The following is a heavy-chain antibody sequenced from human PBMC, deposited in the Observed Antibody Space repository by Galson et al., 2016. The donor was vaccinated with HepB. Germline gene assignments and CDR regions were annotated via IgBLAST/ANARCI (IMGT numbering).Heavy chain of an antibody. CDR2: IYSGGGT. V-gene: IGHV3-53*01. Sequence: SLRLSCAASGFSVSSNYMTWVRQAPGKGLEWVSVIYSGGGTSYADSVKGRFTISRDSSKNTLYLQMNSLRAEDTAVYYCAKRGGARQLQTGRYYYYFMDVWGKGTPVTVSS. CDR3: AKRGGARQLQTGRYYYYFMDV. J-gene: IGHJ6*03. CDR1: GFSVSSNY. D-gene: IGHD1-1*01.